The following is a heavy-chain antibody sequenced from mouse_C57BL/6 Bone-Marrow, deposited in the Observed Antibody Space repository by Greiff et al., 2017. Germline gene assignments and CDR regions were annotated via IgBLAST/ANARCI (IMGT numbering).Heavy chain of an antibody. Sequence: QVQLKESGPELVKPGASVKISCKASGYAFSSSWMNWVKQRPGKGLEWIGRIYPGDGDTNYNGKFKGKATLTADKSSSTAYMQLSRLTSEDSAVYFCARSGYYGSSSWFAYWGQGTLVTVSA. D-gene: IGHD1-1*01. CDR3: ARSGYYGSSSWFAY. CDR2: IYPGDGDT. V-gene: IGHV1-82*01. J-gene: IGHJ3*01. CDR1: GYAFSSSW.